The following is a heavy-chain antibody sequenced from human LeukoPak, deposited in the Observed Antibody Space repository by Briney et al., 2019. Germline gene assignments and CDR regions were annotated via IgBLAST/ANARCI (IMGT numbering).Heavy chain of an antibody. V-gene: IGHV4-39*07. D-gene: IGHD5-18*01. J-gene: IGHJ4*02. Sequence: SSETLSLTCTVSGGSISSSSYYWGWIRQPPGKGLEWIGSIYYSGSTYYNPSLKSRVTISVDTSKNQFSLKLSSVTAADTAVYYCATNVDTAMVTPDYWGQGTLVTVSS. CDR2: IYYSGST. CDR3: ATNVDTAMVTPDY. CDR1: GGSISSSSYY.